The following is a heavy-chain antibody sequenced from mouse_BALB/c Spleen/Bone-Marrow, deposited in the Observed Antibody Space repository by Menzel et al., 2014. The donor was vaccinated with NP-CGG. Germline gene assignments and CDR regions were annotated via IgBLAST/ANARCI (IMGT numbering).Heavy chain of an antibody. CDR2: IYPSDSYT. D-gene: IGHD1-1*01. Sequence: VKLMESGAELVRPGAPVKLSCKASGYTFTSYWINWVKQRPGQGLEWIGNIYPSDSYTNYNQKFKDKATLTVDKSSSTAYTQLSSPTSEDSAVYYCTRSYGSSYEYYFDYWGQGTTLTVSS. J-gene: IGHJ2*01. V-gene: IGHV1-69*02. CDR1: GYTFTSYW. CDR3: TRSYGSSYEYYFDY.